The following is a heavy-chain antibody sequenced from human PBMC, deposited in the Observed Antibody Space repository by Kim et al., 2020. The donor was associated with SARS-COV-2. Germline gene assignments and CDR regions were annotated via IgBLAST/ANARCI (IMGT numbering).Heavy chain of an antibody. D-gene: IGHD3-10*01. CDR3: AKGGVRGVIIADLDY. V-gene: IGHV3-23*01. J-gene: IGHJ4*02. Sequence: DYVKGRFTISRDNSRNTVYLHMNSLRAEDTAVYYCAKGGVRGVIIADLDYWGQGTLVTVSP.